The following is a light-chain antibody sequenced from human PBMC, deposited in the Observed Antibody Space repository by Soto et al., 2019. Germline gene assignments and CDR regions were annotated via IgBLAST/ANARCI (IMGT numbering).Light chain of an antibody. V-gene: IGKV1-39*01. CDR3: QQSYSTPFT. CDR2: AAS. Sequence: DIQMTQSPSSLSASVGDRVTITCRASQSISTYLNWYQQKPGKAPKLLIYAASSLQSGVPSRFSGSGSGTDFTLTINTLQPEDVATYYCQQSYSTPFTFGPGTKVDIK. J-gene: IGKJ3*01. CDR1: QSISTY.